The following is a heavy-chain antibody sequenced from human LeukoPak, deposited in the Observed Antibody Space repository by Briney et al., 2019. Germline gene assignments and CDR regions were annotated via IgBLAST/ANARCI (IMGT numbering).Heavy chain of an antibody. V-gene: IGHV3-30*04. CDR2: ISYDGNNK. CDR1: GFTSSTYA. Sequence: GGSLRLSCAASGFTSSTYAIHWVRQSPGKGLEWVAVISYDGNNKYYADSVKGRFTISRDNSKKTLYLQMDSLRAKDTAIYYCARDWGSYGYGYHFDYWGQGTLVTVSS. J-gene: IGHJ4*02. D-gene: IGHD5-18*01. CDR3: ARDWGSYGYGYHFDY.